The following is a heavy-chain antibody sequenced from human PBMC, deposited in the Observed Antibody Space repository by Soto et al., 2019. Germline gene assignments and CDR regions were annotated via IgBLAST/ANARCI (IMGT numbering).Heavy chain of an antibody. Sequence: SETLSLTCTVPGGSISSYYWSWIRQPPGKGLEWIGYIYYSGSTNYNPSLKSRVTMTTDTSTSTAYMELRSLRSDDTAVYYCARGGSGYYYGPGEWFDPWGQGTLVTVSS. D-gene: IGHD3-22*01. CDR3: ARGGSGYYYGPGEWFDP. V-gene: IGHV4-59*01. CDR1: GGSISSYY. J-gene: IGHJ5*02. CDR2: IYYSGST.